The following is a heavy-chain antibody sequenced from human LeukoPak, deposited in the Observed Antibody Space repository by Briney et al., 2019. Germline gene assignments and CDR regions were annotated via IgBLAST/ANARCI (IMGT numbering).Heavy chain of an antibody. V-gene: IGHV3-15*01. Sequence: PGGSLRLSCAASGFTFSNAWMGWVRQAPGKGLEWVGRIKSKTDGGTTDYAAPVKGRFTISRDDSKNTLYLQMNSLKTEDTAVYYCTTDEYYDSSGYYYGLEFDYWGQGTLVTVSS. CDR2: IKSKTDGGTT. J-gene: IGHJ4*02. D-gene: IGHD3-22*01. CDR3: TTDEYYDSSGYYYGLEFDY. CDR1: GFTFSNAW.